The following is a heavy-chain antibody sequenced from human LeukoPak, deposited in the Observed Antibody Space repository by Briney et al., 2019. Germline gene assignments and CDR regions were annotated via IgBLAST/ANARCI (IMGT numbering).Heavy chain of an antibody. J-gene: IGHJ4*02. CDR3: ARDARGYSYGYGDY. CDR2: IYKSGSS. Sequence: SETLSLTCTVSGDSIGDYYWSWVRQPPGKGLEWISYIYKSGSSSYNPSLKSRVTMSVATSKNQFSLKLSSVTAADTAVYYCARDARGYSYGYGDYWGQGTLVTVSS. CDR1: GDSIGDYY. D-gene: IGHD5-18*01. V-gene: IGHV4-59*12.